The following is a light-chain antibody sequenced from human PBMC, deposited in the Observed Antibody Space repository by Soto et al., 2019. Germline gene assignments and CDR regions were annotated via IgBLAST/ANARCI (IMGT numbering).Light chain of an antibody. Sequence: EIVMAQSPATLYVSPGESVTFSCRASQSVTSNLAWYQHTPGQAPRILISGASTGDTGVPARFSGGGSGTEFTLTINRLQSEDFEVYYCQQYNTWPVTFGGGTRLEIK. CDR3: QQYNTWPVT. CDR2: GAS. J-gene: IGKJ5*01. CDR1: QSVTSN. V-gene: IGKV3-15*01.